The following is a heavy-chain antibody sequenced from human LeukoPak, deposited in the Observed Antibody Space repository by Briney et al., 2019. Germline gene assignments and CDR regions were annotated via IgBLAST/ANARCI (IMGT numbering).Heavy chain of an antibody. CDR2: ISSTSNYI. Sequence: GGSLRLSRAASGFTFSNYIINWVRQAPGKGLEWVSSISSTSNYIYYANSVKGRFTISRDNAKNSLYLQMNSLRAEDTAVYYCARDSGYDLYYFDYWGQGTLVTVSS. CDR1: GFTFSNYI. CDR3: ARDSGYDLYYFDY. D-gene: IGHD5-12*01. V-gene: IGHV3-21*01. J-gene: IGHJ4*02.